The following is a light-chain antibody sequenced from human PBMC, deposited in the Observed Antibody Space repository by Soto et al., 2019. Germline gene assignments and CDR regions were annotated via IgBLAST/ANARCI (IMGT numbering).Light chain of an antibody. CDR2: GTY. V-gene: IGKV3-15*01. CDR1: QRVSSD. J-gene: IGKJ1*01. CDR3: QPFQNWPWT. Sequence: EIVMTQSPATLSVSPGERATLSCRASQRVSSDLAWYQQRPGQTPRLLIFGTYTRAPGIPSRFSGSGSGTEFTLTISSLQSEDFEVSYCQPFQNWPWTFGQGTKV.